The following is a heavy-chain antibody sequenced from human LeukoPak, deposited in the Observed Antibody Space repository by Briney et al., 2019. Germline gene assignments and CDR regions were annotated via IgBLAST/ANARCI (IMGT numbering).Heavy chain of an antibody. J-gene: IGHJ4*02. V-gene: IGHV4-39*07. CDR3: ARLKRYYDILTGYYTYYFDY. D-gene: IGHD3-9*01. CDR2: INHSGST. CDR1: GGSISSSTYY. Sequence: PSETLSLTCTVSGGSISSSTYYWSWIRQPPGKGLEWIGEINHSGSTNYNPSLKSRVTISVDTSKNQFSLKLSSVTAADTAVYYCARLKRYYDILTGYYTYYFDYWGQGTLVTVSS.